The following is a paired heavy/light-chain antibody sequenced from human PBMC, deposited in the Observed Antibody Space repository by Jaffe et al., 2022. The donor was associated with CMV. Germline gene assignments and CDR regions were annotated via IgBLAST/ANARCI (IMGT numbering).Light chain of an antibody. J-gene: IGKJ3*01. V-gene: IGKV1-16*01. CDR1: QGVGHY. Sequence: DIQMTQSPSSLSASIGDRVTITCRASQGVGHYLAWYQQKPGKAPEPLIYAASSLESGVPSRFSGSGSGTDFTLTISSLQAEDFATYYCQHYDTYPLNFGPGTTVDIK. CDR3: QHYDTYPLN. CDR2: AAS.
Heavy chain of an antibody. CDR1: GYNFISYY. J-gene: IGHJ4*02. CDR2: INPNTGDI. Sequence: QVQMVQSGTEVQKPGASVKVSCKASGYNFISYYVHWVRQAPGQGLEWMGWINPNTGDINYGQKFQGRVTMTRATSINTAYMELSSLTSTDTAVYYCARSRGLGFLDFWGQGTLVIVSS. CDR3: ARSRGLGFLDF. V-gene: IGHV1-2*02. D-gene: IGHD3-10*01.